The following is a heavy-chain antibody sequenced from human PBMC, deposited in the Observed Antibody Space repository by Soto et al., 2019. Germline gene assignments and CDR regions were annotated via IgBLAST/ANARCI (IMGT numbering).Heavy chain of an antibody. V-gene: IGHV4-39*01. Sequence: SETLSLTCTVSGGSISSSSYYWGWIRQPPGKGLEWIGSIYYSGSTYYNPSLKSRVTISVDTSKNQFSLKLSSVTAADTAVYYCARHFSYYYDSSGYYSDYWGQGTLVTVSS. D-gene: IGHD3-22*01. J-gene: IGHJ4*02. CDR1: GGSISSSSYY. CDR2: IYYSGST. CDR3: ARHFSYYYDSSGYYSDY.